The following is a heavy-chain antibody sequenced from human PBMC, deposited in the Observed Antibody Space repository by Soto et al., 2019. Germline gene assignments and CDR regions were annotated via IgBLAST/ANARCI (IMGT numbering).Heavy chain of an antibody. CDR1: GESIATGAFY. CDR3: AREGDYRTWFEP. V-gene: IGHV4-31*03. J-gene: IGHJ5*02. CDR2: IFYAGDT. D-gene: IGHD4-17*01. Sequence: TLSLTCTVSGESIATGAFYWSWIRLQSGKCPEWIGSIFYAGDTYYNPSLKSRVEISLDGSQNQFSLNLRSVTAADTAVYYCAREGDYRTWFEPWGPGTLVTVSS.